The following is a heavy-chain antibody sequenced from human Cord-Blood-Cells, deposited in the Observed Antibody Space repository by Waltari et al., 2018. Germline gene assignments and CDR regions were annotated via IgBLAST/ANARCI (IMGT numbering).Heavy chain of an antibody. J-gene: IGHJ3*02. CDR2: ISYDGSNK. V-gene: IGHV3-30-3*01. CDR1: GFTFSSYA. CDR3: ARDEWELAAFDI. D-gene: IGHD1-26*01. Sequence: ASGFTFSSYAMHWVRQAPDKGLEWVAVISYDGSNKYYADSVKGRFTISRDNSKNTLYLQMNSLRAEDTAVYYCARDEWELAAFDIWGQGTMVTVSS.